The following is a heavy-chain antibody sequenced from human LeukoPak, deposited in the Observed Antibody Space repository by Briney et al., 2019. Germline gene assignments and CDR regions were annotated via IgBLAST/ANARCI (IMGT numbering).Heavy chain of an antibody. Sequence: SETLSLTCTVSGGSISGYYWTWMRQSPGKGLEWIGNVHYSGSTRCNPSLKSRVTISLDMSRNHFSLRLTSVTAADTAVYYCAGGQGWLPDYWGQGNLVTVSS. J-gene: IGHJ4*02. CDR1: GGSISGYY. V-gene: IGHV4-59*01. D-gene: IGHD6-19*01. CDR3: AGGQGWLPDY. CDR2: VHYSGST.